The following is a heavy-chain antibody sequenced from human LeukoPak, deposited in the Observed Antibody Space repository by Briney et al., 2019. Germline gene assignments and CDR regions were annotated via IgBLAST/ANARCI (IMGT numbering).Heavy chain of an antibody. Sequence: ASVKVSCKASGYTFKNYDINWVRQATGQGLEWMGWMNPNSGNTGFAQKFQDRVSMTRDTSINTAYMELTSLRSGDTAVYYCARATPGGLHGYSFDYWGQGTVVTVYS. CDR3: ARATPGGLHGYSFDY. D-gene: IGHD5-24*01. CDR2: MNPNSGNT. V-gene: IGHV1-8*02. J-gene: IGHJ4*02. CDR1: GYTFKNYD.